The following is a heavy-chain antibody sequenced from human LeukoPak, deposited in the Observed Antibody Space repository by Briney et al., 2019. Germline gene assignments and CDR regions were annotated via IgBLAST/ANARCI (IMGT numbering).Heavy chain of an antibody. CDR3: ARAGVYSYGHEDY. CDR2: IYHSGST. D-gene: IGHD5-18*01. Sequence: SETLSLTCAVSGYSISSGYYWGGIRQPPGKGLEWIGSIYHSGSTYYHPSLKSRVTISVDMSKNPFSLKLSSVTAADTAVYYCARAGVYSYGHEDYWGQGTLVTVSS. CDR1: GYSISSGYY. V-gene: IGHV4-38-2*01. J-gene: IGHJ4*02.